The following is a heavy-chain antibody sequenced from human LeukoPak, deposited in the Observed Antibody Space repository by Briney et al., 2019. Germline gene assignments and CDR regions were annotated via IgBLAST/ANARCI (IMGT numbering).Heavy chain of an antibody. J-gene: IGHJ4*02. V-gene: IGHV4-4*09. CDR2: IYTSGST. CDR1: GGSISSYY. Sequence: SETLSLTCTVSGGSISSYYWSWIRQPPGKGLEWIGYIYTSGSTNYNPSPKSRVTISVDTSKNQFSLKLSSVTAADTAVYYCARLAYYYDSSGYCYFDYWGQGTLVTVSS. D-gene: IGHD3-22*01. CDR3: ARLAYYYDSSGYCYFDY.